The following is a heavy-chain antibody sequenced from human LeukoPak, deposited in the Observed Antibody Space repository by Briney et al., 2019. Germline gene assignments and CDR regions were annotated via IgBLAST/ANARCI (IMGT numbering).Heavy chain of an antibody. D-gene: IGHD1-26*01. Sequence: GGSLRLSCAASGFTFNSYGMHWVRQAPGKGLEWVAFIRYDGSQSYFADSVKGRFALSRDNSKNTLYLQMSTLRPEDTVVYYWAKDGGSGIYFAFDIWSQGQLVSVSS. CDR2: IRYDGSQS. CDR3: AKDGGSGIYFAFDI. J-gene: IGHJ3*02. CDR1: GFTFNSYG. V-gene: IGHV3-30*02.